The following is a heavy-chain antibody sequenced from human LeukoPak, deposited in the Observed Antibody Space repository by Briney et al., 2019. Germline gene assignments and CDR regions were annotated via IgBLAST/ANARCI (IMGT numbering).Heavy chain of an antibody. D-gene: IGHD2-8*01. CDR3: ARDLGVYEMAFDI. J-gene: IGHJ3*02. CDR1: GFTISSYS. Sequence: GGSLRLSCAASGFTISSYSMSWVRQAPGKGLEWVSSISSSSSYIYYADSVKGRFTISKDNAKNSLYLQMNSLRAEDTAVYYCARDLGVYEMAFDIWGQGTMVTVSS. V-gene: IGHV3-21*01. CDR2: ISSSSSYI.